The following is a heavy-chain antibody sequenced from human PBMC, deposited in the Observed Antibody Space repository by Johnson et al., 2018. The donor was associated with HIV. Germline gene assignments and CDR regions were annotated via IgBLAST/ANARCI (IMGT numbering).Heavy chain of an antibody. V-gene: IGHV3-64*04. Sequence: QVQLVESGGGLVQPGGSLRLSCAASGFTFSTYAMHWVRQAPGKGLEYVSAISSNGDSTYYADSVKGRFTISRDNSKNTLYLQMNSLRAEDTAVYYCATSTASDALDIWGQGTMVTVSS. J-gene: IGHJ3*02. CDR2: ISSNGDST. D-gene: IGHD1-1*01. CDR1: GFTFSTYA. CDR3: ATSTASDALDI.